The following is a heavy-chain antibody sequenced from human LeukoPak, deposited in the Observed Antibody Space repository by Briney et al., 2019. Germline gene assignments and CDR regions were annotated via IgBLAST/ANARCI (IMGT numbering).Heavy chain of an antibody. CDR1: GYTFTSYY. J-gene: IGHJ4*02. Sequence: GASVKVSCKASGYTFTSYYIDWVRQAPGQGLEWMAKIHPDGGSTKYAQRFQGRVTMTRDTSTSTVYMELSSLTCEDTAVYYCTTLKGSFDNWGQGTLVTVSS. D-gene: IGHD3-10*01. V-gene: IGHV1-46*01. CDR3: TTLKGSFDN. CDR2: IHPDGGST.